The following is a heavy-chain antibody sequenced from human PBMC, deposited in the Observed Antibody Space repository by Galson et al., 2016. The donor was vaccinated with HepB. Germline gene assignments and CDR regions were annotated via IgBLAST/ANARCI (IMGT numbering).Heavy chain of an antibody. CDR1: GFTFSSYG. J-gene: IGHJ5*02. CDR3: VREGGRGGGSP. CDR2: IKQDGSEK. Sequence: SLRLSCAASGFTFSSYGFHWVRQAPDKGLEWVANIKQDGSEKNYVDSVKGRFTISRDNAKNSLYLQMNSLRAEDTAVYYCVREGGRGGGSPWGQGALVTVSS. V-gene: IGHV3-7*03. D-gene: IGHD3-16*01.